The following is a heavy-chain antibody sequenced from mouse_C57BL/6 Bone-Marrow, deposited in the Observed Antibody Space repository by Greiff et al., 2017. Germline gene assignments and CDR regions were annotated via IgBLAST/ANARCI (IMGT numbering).Heavy chain of an antibody. CDR2: INPNNGGT. CDR1: GYTFTDYY. J-gene: IGHJ2*01. V-gene: IGHV1-26*01. D-gene: IGHD1-1*01. CDR3: AREVTTVVDY. Sequence: EVQLQQSGPELVKPGASVKISCKASGYTFTDYYMNWVKQSHGQSLEWIGDINPNNGGTSYNQKFKGKATLTVDKSSSTAYMELRSLTSEDSAVYYCAREVTTVVDYWGQGTTLTVSS.